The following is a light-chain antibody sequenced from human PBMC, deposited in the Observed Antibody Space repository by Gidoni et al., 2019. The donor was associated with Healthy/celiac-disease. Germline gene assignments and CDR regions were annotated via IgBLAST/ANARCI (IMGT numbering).Light chain of an antibody. V-gene: IGKV1-9*01. J-gene: IGKJ2*01. CDR3: QQLNSYPYT. CDR1: QGISSY. CDR2: AAS. Sequence: DIQLTQSPSFLSASVGDRLTITCRASQGISSYLAWYQQKPGKAPKLLIYAASTLQSGVPSRLSGSGSGTEFTLTISSLQPEDFATYYCQQLNSYPYTFGQGTKLEIK.